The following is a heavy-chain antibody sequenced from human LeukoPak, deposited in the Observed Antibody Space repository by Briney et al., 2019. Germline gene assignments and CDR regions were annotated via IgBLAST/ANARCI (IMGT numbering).Heavy chain of an antibody. D-gene: IGHD5-12*01. CDR1: GYTFTDSY. Sequence: ASVKVSCKASGYTFTDSYMHWVRQAPGQGLEWMGGIIPIFGTANYAQKFQGRVTITADESTSTAYMELSSLRSEDTAVYYCARDVRGSGYDWDYWGQGTLVTVSS. CDR2: IIPIFGTA. V-gene: IGHV1-69*13. J-gene: IGHJ4*02. CDR3: ARDVRGSGYDWDY.